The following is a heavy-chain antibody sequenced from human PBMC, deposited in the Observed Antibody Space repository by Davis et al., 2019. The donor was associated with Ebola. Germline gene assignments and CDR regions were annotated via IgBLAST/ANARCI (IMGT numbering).Heavy chain of an antibody. J-gene: IGHJ6*02. CDR3: ARDRYYTIDV. Sequence: GGSLRLSCAASGFTFSNYGMAWVRQAPGKGLEWVSGISGRGLTTEYADNVQGRFTISRDNAKNTLYLQMNSLRAEDTAVYYCARDRYYTIDVWGQGTTVTVSS. CDR1: GFTFSNYG. D-gene: IGHD3-10*01. CDR2: ISGRGLTT. V-gene: IGHV3-23*01.